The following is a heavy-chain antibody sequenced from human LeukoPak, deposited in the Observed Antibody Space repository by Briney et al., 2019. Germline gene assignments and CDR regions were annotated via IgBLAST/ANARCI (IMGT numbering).Heavy chain of an antibody. CDR1: GVSINSHY. CDR2: IYYSGST. CDR3: ARMRDWFDP. Sequence: SETLSLTCTASGVSINSHYWSWIRQPPGKGLEWIGYIYYSGSTHYSPSLKSRDTISVDTSKNHFSLKLGSVTAADTAVYYCARMRDWFDPWGQGTLVTVSS. J-gene: IGHJ5*02. V-gene: IGHV4-59*11.